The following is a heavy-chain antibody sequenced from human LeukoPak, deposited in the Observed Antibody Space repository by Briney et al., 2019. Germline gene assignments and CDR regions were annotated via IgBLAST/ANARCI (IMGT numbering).Heavy chain of an antibody. CDR1: GFTFSSYW. Sequence: GGSLRLSCAASGFTFSSYWMCWVRQDPGKGLAWVSCIKTDGSITAYAGSVKGRFTTSRDNAKNTLYLQMNSLRADDTAVYYCARDGDAPMTDFDYWGQGTLVTVSS. CDR3: ARDGDAPMTDFDY. J-gene: IGHJ4*02. V-gene: IGHV3-74*01. CDR2: IKTDGSIT. D-gene: IGHD2-21*02.